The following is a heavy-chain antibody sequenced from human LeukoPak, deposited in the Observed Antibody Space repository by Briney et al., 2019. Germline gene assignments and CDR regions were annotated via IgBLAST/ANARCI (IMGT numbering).Heavy chain of an antibody. CDR3: ARGGGYGSGSYPNYYYYMDV. CDR1: GYTFTGYY. Sequence: GASVKVSCKASGYTFTGYYMHWVRQAPGQGLEWMGWINPNSGGTNYAQKFQGRVTMTRDTSISTAYMELSRLRSDDTAVYYCARGGGYGSGSYPNYYYYMDVWGKGTTVTISS. J-gene: IGHJ6*03. CDR2: INPNSGGT. V-gene: IGHV1-2*02. D-gene: IGHD3-10*01.